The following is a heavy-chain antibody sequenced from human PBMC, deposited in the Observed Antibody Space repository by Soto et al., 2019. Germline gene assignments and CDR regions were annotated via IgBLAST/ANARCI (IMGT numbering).Heavy chain of an antibody. CDR1: GFTFSDYY. V-gene: IGHV3-11*01. Sequence: PGGSLRLSCAASGFTFSDYYMSWIRQAPGKGLEWVSYISSASSTIYYADSVRGRFTISRDNAKNSLYLQMNSLRAEDTAVYYCASKQLLLGDGFDIWGQGTMVTVS. CDR3: ASKQLLLGDGFDI. D-gene: IGHD2-2*01. J-gene: IGHJ3*02. CDR2: ISSASSTI.